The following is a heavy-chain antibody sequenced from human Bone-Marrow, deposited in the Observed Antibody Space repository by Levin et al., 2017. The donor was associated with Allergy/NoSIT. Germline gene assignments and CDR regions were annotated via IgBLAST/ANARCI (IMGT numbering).Heavy chain of an antibody. CDR1: GFNISNNY. CDR3: AREFSGSSFDP. J-gene: IGHJ5*02. CDR2: LYSGGTT. D-gene: IGHD6-6*01. Sequence: GESLKISCAASGFNISNNYMNWVRQAPGKGLEWVSVLYSGGTTYFANSVKGRFSISRDNSKNTLYLQMNSLRVEDTAVYYCAREFSGSSFDPWGQGTLVTVSS. V-gene: IGHV3-53*01.